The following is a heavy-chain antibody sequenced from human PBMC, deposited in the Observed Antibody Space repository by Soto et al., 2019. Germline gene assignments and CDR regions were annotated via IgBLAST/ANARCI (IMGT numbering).Heavy chain of an antibody. CDR3: ARGMGYYYYGMDV. Sequence: ASVKVSCKASGYTFTSYGISWVRQAPGQGLEWMGWISAYNGNTNYAQKLQGRVTMTRNTSISTAYMELSSLRSEDTAVYYCARGMGYYYYGMDVWGQGTTVTVSS. J-gene: IGHJ6*02. CDR1: GYTFTSYG. CDR2: ISAYNGNT. V-gene: IGHV1-18*01.